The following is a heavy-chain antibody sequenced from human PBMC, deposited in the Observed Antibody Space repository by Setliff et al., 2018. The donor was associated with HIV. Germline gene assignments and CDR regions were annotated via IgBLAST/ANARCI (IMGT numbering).Heavy chain of an antibody. CDR3: ARGLKYYYDSSGYLPDAFDI. Sequence: GESLTISCAASGFTFSSYSMNWVRQAPGKGLEWVSSISSSSSYIYYADSVKGRFTISRDNAKNSLYLQMNSLRAEDTAVYYCARGLKYYYDSSGYLPDAFDIWGQGTMVTVSS. D-gene: IGHD3-22*01. CDR2: ISSSSSYI. CDR1: GFTFSSYS. J-gene: IGHJ3*02. V-gene: IGHV3-21*01.